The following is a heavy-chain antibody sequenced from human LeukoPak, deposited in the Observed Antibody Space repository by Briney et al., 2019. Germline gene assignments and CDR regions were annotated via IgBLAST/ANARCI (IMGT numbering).Heavy chain of an antibody. D-gene: IGHD6-6*01. J-gene: IGHJ1*01. Sequence: SETLSFTCTVSGGSISTYYWNWIRQPPGKGLEWIGYIYHSGSTNYNPSLQSRVTISVDTSKNQFSLNLNSVTAADTAVYYCARGGAARLHFQNWGQGTLVTVSS. CDR1: GGSISTYY. CDR2: IYHSGST. V-gene: IGHV4-59*01. CDR3: ARGGAARLHFQN.